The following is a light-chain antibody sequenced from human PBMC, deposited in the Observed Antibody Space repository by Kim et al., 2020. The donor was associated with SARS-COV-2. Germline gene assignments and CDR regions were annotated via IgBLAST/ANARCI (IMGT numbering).Light chain of an antibody. CDR1: SSDVGGYNY. CDR2: DVS. V-gene: IGLV2-14*03. Sequence: QSITISCTGTSSDVGGYNYVSWYQQHPGKAPKLMIYDVSSRPSGVSIRFSGSKSVNTASLTISGLQAEDEADYFCSSYTSSSTPWVFGGGTQLTVL. CDR3: SSYTSSSTPWV. J-gene: IGLJ3*02.